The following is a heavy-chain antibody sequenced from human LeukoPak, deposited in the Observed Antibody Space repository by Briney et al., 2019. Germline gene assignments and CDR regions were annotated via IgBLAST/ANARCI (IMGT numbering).Heavy chain of an antibody. Sequence: GASVKVSCKASGYTFTSYYMHWVRQAPGRGLEWMGIINPSGGSTSYAQKFQGRVTMTRDMSTSTVYMELSSLRSEDTAVYYCARARYDRKTTIDYWGQGTLVTVSS. CDR3: ARARYDRKTTIDY. J-gene: IGHJ4*02. D-gene: IGHD1-14*01. V-gene: IGHV1-46*01. CDR1: GYTFTSYY. CDR2: INPSGGST.